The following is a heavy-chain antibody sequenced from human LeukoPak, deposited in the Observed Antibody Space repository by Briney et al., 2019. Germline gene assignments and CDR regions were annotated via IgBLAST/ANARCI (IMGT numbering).Heavy chain of an antibody. CDR2: INSDGSST. V-gene: IGHV3-74*01. Sequence: GGSLRLSCAASGFTFSSYWMHWVRQAPGKGLVWVSSINSDGSSTSYADSVKGRFTISRDNAKNTLYLQMNSLRVEDTAVYYCARVHRITGTTNDYWGQATLVTVSS. D-gene: IGHD1-7*01. CDR3: ARVHRITGTTNDY. CDR1: GFTFSSYW. J-gene: IGHJ4*02.